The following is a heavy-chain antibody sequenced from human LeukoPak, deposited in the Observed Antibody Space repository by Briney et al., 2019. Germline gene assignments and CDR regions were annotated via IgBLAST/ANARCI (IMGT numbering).Heavy chain of an antibody. J-gene: IGHJ5*02. Sequence: ASVKVSCKASGYTFTGYYMHRVRQAPGQGLEWMGWINPNSGGTNYAQEFQGRVTMTRDTSISTAYMELSRLRSDDTAVYYCARALSYYDSSGYPQGGWFDPWGQGTLVTVSS. D-gene: IGHD3-22*01. V-gene: IGHV1-2*02. CDR2: INPNSGGT. CDR1: GYTFTGYY. CDR3: ARALSYYDSSGYPQGGWFDP.